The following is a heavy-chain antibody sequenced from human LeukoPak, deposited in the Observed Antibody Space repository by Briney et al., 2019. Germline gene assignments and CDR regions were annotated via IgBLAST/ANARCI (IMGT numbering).Heavy chain of an antibody. D-gene: IGHD2/OR15-2a*01. V-gene: IGHV1-2*02. CDR1: GYTFTGYY. CDR2: ISPDSGGT. Sequence: ASVKVSCKASGYTFTGYYIHWVRQAPGQGPEWMGWISPDSGGTNYAQKFQGRVTVTGDTSISTTYMELSGLRSDDTAVYYCARNSIRGVRLLDYWGQGTLVTVSS. CDR3: ARNSIRGVRLLDY. J-gene: IGHJ4*02.